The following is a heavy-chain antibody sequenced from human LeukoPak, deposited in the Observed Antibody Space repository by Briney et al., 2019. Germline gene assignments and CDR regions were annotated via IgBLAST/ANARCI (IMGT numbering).Heavy chain of an antibody. D-gene: IGHD5-24*01. J-gene: IGHJ6*02. CDR3: ARVSYNYYGMDV. CDR2: ISSSSSTT. Sequence: GGSLRLSCAASGFTFSGHDMNWVRQAPGEGLEWVSYISSSSSTTYYADSVKGRFTISRDNAKNSLYLQVNSLRDEDTAVYYCARVSYNYYGMDVWGQGTTVTVSS. V-gene: IGHV3-48*02. CDR1: GFTFSGHD.